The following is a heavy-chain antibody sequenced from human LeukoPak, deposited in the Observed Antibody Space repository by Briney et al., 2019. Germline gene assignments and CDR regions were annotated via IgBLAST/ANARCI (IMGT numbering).Heavy chain of an antibody. D-gene: IGHD2-15*01. CDR3: VRRSNYPYCSGGSCFSFDY. V-gene: IGHV5-51*01. Sequence: GESLKISCEASEYTFSTYWIGWVRQKPGKGLEWMAIINPYDSEKKYNPSFQGRVTISVDKFIGTAYLQWSSLTASDTAIYYCVRRSNYPYCSGGSCFSFDYWGQGTLVTVSS. J-gene: IGHJ4*02. CDR2: INPYDSEK. CDR1: EYTFSTYW.